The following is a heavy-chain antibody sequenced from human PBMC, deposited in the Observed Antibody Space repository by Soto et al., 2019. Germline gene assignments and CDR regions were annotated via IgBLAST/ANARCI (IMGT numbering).Heavy chain of an antibody. D-gene: IGHD6-19*01. V-gene: IGHV3-23*01. Sequence: GGSLRLSCAASGFTFSSYAMSWVRQAPGKGLEWVSAISGSAGRTYYADSVKGRFTISRDNSRNTLYLQMNSLRAEDTALYYCAKEMYSSGFFDYWGQGTLVTVSS. J-gene: IGHJ4*02. CDR2: ISGSAGRT. CDR1: GFTFSSYA. CDR3: AKEMYSSGFFDY.